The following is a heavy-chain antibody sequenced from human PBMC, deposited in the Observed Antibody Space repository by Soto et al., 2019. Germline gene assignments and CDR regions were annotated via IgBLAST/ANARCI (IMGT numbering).Heavy chain of an antibody. CDR1: GLTFSTYA. D-gene: IGHD2-8*01. CDR2: ISSNGRST. J-gene: IGHJ4*02. CDR3: ARDRCTNGVCYAPSDY. V-gene: IGHV3-64*01. Sequence: EVQLVESGGGLVQPGGSLRLSCAASGLTFSTYAMHWVRQAPGKGLEYVSAISSNGRSTYYANSVKGRFTISRDNSKNTLYLQMDSLRAEDMAVYYCARDRCTNGVCYAPSDYWGQGTLVTVSS.